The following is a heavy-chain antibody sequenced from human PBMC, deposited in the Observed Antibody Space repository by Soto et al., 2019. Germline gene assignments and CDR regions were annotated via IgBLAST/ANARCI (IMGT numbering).Heavy chain of an antibody. Sequence: SETLSLTCAVSGGSLRGYNWNWIRQSPGKGLEWIGEINHGGTTNYNPSLNIRMHMSLDATRNHYSLRLTSVTAADTAVYFCARAPVGLDTISYFDYWCQGKLVTVSS. V-gene: IGHV4-34*10. J-gene: IGHJ4*02. CDR2: INHGGTT. CDR1: GGSLRGYN. D-gene: IGHD3-3*01. CDR3: ARAPVGLDTISYFDY.